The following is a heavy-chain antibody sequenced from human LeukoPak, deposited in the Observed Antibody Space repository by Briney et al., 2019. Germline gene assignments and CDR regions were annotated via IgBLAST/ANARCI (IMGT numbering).Heavy chain of an antibody. J-gene: IGHJ5*02. CDR1: GGSFSGYY. CDR3: ARRSPSSDIVVVPAAIRSTNWFDP. D-gene: IGHD2-2*02. CDR2: INHSGST. Sequence: SETLSLTCAVYGGSFSGYYWSWIRQPPGKGLEWIGEINHSGSTNYNPSLKSRVTISVDTSKNQFSLKLSSVTAADTAVYYCARRSPSSDIVVVPAAIRSTNWFDPWGQGTLVTASS. V-gene: IGHV4-34*01.